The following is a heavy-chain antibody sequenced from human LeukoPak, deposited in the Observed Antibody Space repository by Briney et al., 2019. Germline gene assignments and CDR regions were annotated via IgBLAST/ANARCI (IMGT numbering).Heavy chain of an antibody. Sequence: SETLSLTCAVYGGSFSGYYWSWIRQPPGKGLEWIGEINHSGSTNYNPSLKSRVTISVDTSKNQFSLKLSSVTASDTAVYYCARQGSITIFNYWGQGTLVTVSS. V-gene: IGHV4-34*01. CDR2: INHSGST. CDR3: ARQGSITIFNY. D-gene: IGHD3-3*01. CDR1: GGSFSGYY. J-gene: IGHJ4*02.